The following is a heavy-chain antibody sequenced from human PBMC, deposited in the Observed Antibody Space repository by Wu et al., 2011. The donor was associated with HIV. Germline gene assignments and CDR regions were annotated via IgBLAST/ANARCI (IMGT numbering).Heavy chain of an antibody. J-gene: IGHJ5*02. CDR1: GHTLIELS. V-gene: IGHV1-24*01. CDR2: FDLEDDER. Sequence: QVQLEQSGAEMKKPGASMKVSCKVSGHTLIELSMHWVRQAPGKGLEWMGGFDLEDDERIYAQKFQGRLTLTEDTSTDTAYMYLTSLRSEDTAIYYCAVFFDAGVGIQFDPWGQGTLVTVSS. CDR3: AVFFDAGVGIQFDP. D-gene: IGHD2-8*01.